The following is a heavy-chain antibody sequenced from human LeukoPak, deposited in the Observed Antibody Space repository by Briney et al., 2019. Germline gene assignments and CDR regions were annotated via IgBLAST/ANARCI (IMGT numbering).Heavy chain of an antibody. J-gene: IGHJ4*02. CDR3: ARATTVITYFDL. D-gene: IGHD3-22*01. V-gene: IGHV3-23*01. Sequence: PGGSLRLSCAASGFTFSSYAMSWVRQAPGKGLEWVSGINADDGRTYYADSVKGRFTISRDNSKNTLSLQLNSLRAEDTAVYYCARATTVITYFDLWGQGTLVTVSS. CDR1: GFTFSSYA. CDR2: INADDGRT.